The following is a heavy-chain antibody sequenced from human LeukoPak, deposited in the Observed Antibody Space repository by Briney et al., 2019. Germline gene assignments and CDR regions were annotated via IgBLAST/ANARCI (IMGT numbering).Heavy chain of an antibody. Sequence: KPSETLSLTCTVSGDSISSSSHFWGWIRQPPGKGLEWIGSIYYRGSTYYNPSLKSRVTISVDTSKNQFSLKLSSVTAADTAVYYCARDPTPTRGNWNDPIFYYYYGMDVWGQGTTVTVSS. J-gene: IGHJ6*02. CDR3: ARDPTPTRGNWNDPIFYYYYGMDV. V-gene: IGHV4-39*07. CDR2: IYYRGST. D-gene: IGHD1-1*01. CDR1: GDSISSSSHF.